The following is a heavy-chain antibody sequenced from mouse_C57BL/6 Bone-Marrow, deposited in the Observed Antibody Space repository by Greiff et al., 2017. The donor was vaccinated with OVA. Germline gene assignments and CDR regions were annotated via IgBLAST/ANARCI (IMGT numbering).Heavy chain of an antibody. J-gene: IGHJ2*01. CDR1: GFTFSSYA. V-gene: IGHV5-4*01. CDR2: ISDGGSYT. Sequence: EVQLVESGGGLVKPGGSLKLSCAASGFTFSSYAMSWVRQTPEKRLEWVATISDGGSYTYYPDNVKGRFTISRDNAKNNLYLQMSHLKSEDTAMYYCARYYGSYYFDDWGQGTTLTVSS. D-gene: IGHD1-2*01. CDR3: ARYYGSYYFDD.